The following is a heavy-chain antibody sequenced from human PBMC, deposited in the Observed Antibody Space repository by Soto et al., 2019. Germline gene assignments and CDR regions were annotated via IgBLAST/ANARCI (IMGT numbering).Heavy chain of an antibody. CDR2: IYSGGST. J-gene: IGHJ4*02. CDR3: ASQGYYGSGSYDY. V-gene: IGHV3-66*04. CDR1: GFTVSFNY. D-gene: IGHD3-10*01. Sequence: GGSLRLSCAASGFTVSFNYMSWVCQAPGKGLEWVSVIYSGGSTYYADSVKGRFTISRDNSKNTLYLQMNSLRAEDTAVYYCASQGYYGSGSYDYWGQGTLVTVSS.